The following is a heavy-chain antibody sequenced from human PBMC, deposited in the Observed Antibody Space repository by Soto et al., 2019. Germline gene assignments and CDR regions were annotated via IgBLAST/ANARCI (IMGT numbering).Heavy chain of an antibody. V-gene: IGHV4-39*01. J-gene: IGHJ5*02. CDR2: IYYSGST. Sequence: SETLSLTCNVSGGSISRSSYYWGWIRQPPGKGLEWIGSIYYSGSTYYNPSLKSRVTISVDTSKNQFSLKLSSVTAADTAVYYCARQSQWLVHGWFDPWGQGTLVTVLL. CDR3: ARQSQWLVHGWFDP. D-gene: IGHD6-19*01. CDR1: GGSISRSSYY.